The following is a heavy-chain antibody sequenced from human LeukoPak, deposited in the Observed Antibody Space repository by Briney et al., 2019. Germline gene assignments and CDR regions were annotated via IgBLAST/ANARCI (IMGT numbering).Heavy chain of an antibody. V-gene: IGHV4-4*09. J-gene: IGHJ5*02. D-gene: IGHD6-19*01. Sequence: SETLSLTCTVSGGSINNYYWSWIRQPPRKGLEWIGYIFTTGMTNYNPSLKSRVTMSIDTSKTQFSLNLSSVTAADTAVYYCARAQPGIPVAALLDPWGQGTLVIVSS. CDR3: ARAQPGIPVAALLDP. CDR2: IFTTGMT. CDR1: GGSINNYY.